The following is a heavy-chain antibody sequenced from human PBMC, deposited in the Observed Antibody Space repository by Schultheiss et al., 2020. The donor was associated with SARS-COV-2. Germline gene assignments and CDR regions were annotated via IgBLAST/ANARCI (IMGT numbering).Heavy chain of an antibody. Sequence: GGSLRLSCAASGFTFSSYSMNWVRQAPGKGLEWVGRIRSKANSYATAYAASVKGRFTISRDDSKNTAYLQMNSLKTEDTAVYYCTSDSYWGQGTLVTVSS. D-gene: IGHD3-3*01. V-gene: IGHV3-73*01. CDR1: GFTFSSYS. J-gene: IGHJ4*02. CDR3: TSDSY. CDR2: IRSKANSYAT.